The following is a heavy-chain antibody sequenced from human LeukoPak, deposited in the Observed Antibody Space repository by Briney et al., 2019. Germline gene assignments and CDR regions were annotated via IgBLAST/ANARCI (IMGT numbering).Heavy chain of an antibody. CDR3: AKDRIYADGLWDFDY. CDR1: GFTFSTYT. J-gene: IGHJ4*02. Sequence: GGSLRLSCTASGFTFSTYTMSWVRQPPGEGLKWVSGILTSGGTYYADSVKGRFTISRDNSKNPLYLQMNSLRADDTAVYYCAKDRIYADGLWDFDYWGQGTLVTVSS. D-gene: IGHD3-10*01. V-gene: IGHV3-23*01. CDR2: ILTSGGT.